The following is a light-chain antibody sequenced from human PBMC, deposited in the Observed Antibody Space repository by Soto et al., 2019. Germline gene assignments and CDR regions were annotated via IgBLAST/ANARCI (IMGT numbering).Light chain of an antibody. CDR3: SSYTSSSPNVV. V-gene: IGLV2-14*01. CDR1: SSDVGGYNY. Sequence: QLVLTQPASVSGSPGQSITISCTGTSSDVGGYNYVSWYQQHPGKAPKLMIYDVSNRPSGVSNRFSGSKSSNTASLTISGLQAEDEADYYCSSYTSSSPNVVFGGGTKLTVL. CDR2: DVS. J-gene: IGLJ2*01.